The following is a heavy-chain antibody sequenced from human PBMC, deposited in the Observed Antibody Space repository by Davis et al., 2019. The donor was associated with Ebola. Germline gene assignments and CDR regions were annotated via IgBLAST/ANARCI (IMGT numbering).Heavy chain of an antibody. CDR3: ACGERGGYSYGPDF. Sequence: GESLKISCVVSGFTLRNSAMVWVRQAPGKGLQWVASVSYDGNNKFYADSVIGRFTISRDDPKNTVYLQMNMLRPEDTAMYFCACGERGGYSYGPDFWGQGTLVTVSS. CDR2: VSYDGNNK. J-gene: IGHJ4*02. D-gene: IGHD5-18*01. CDR1: GFTLRNSA. V-gene: IGHV3-30*14.